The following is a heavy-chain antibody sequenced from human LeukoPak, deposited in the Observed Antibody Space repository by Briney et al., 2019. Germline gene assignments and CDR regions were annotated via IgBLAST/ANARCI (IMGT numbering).Heavy chain of an antibody. J-gene: IGHJ4*02. CDR3: ARSLDTAMVTYNY. CDR2: INHSGST. Sequence: PSETLSLTCAVYGGSFSGYYWSWIRQAPGKGLEWIGEINHSGSTNYNPSLKSRVTISVDTSKNQFSLKLSSVTAADTAVYYCARSLDTAMVTYNYWGQGTLVTVSS. CDR1: GGSFSGYY. D-gene: IGHD5-18*01. V-gene: IGHV4-34*01.